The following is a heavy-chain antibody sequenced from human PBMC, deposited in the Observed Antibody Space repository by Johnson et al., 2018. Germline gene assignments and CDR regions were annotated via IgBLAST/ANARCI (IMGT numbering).Heavy chain of an antibody. CDR3: VRGGQGFAYYYYGMDV. Sequence: QVQLVESGGGVVQPGRSLRLSCAASGFTFSSYGMHWVRQAPGKGLEWVAVIWYDGSNKYYADSVKGRFTISRDNSKNTLYLQMISLRAEDTAVYYCVRGGQGFAYYYYGMDVWGQGTTVTVSS. J-gene: IGHJ6*02. CDR2: IWYDGSNK. V-gene: IGHV3-33*01. D-gene: IGHD2-21*01. CDR1: GFTFSSYG.